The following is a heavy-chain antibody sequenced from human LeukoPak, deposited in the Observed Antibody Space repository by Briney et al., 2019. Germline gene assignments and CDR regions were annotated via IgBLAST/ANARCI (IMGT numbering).Heavy chain of an antibody. D-gene: IGHD3-3*01. J-gene: IGHJ4*02. CDR3: ARGSRSDFWSGYYTRVLGYFDY. Sequence: KPSETLSLTCAVYGGSFSGYYWSWIRQPPGKGLEWIGEINQSGSTNYNPSLKSRVTISVDTSKNQFPLKLSSVTAADTAVYYCARGSRSDFWSGYYTRVLGYFDYWGQGTLVTVSS. V-gene: IGHV4-34*01. CDR2: INQSGST. CDR1: GGSFSGYY.